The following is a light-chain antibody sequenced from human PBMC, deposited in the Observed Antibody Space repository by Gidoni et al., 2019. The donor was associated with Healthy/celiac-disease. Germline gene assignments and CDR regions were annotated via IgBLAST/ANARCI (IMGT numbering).Light chain of an antibody. CDR3: AAWDDSLSGLAV. CDR1: SSNIGSNY. V-gene: IGLV1-47*01. CDR2: RNN. J-gene: IGLJ3*02. Sequence: QSVLPQPPSPSGTHGQRVTISCSGSSSNIGSNYVYWYQQLPGTAPKLLIYRNNQRPSGVPDRFSGSKSGTSASLAISGLRSEDEADYYCAAWDDSLSGLAVFGGGTKLTVL.